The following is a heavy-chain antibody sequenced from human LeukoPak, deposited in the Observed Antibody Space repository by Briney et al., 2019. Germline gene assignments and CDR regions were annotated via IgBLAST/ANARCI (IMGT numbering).Heavy chain of an antibody. CDR3: ARDMDTAMVRGYYMDV. CDR2: ISWNSGSI. V-gene: IGHV3-9*01. J-gene: IGHJ6*03. Sequence: GGSLRLSGAASGFTFDDYAMHWVRQAPGKGLEWVSGISWNSGSIGYADSVKGRFTISRDNAKDSLYLQMNSLRAEDTAVYYCARDMDTAMVRGYYMDVWGKGTTVTVSS. CDR1: GFTFDDYA. D-gene: IGHD5-18*01.